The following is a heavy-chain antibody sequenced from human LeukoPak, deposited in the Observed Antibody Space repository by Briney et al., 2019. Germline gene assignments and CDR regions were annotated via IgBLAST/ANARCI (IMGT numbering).Heavy chain of an antibody. D-gene: IGHD4-23*01. Sequence: GRSLRLSCAASGFTFSSYGMHWVRQAPGKGLEWVAVIWYDGSNKYYADSVKGRFTISRDNSKNTLYLQMNSLRAEDTAVYYCARDLSATVVSTYYFDYWGQGTLVPVSS. V-gene: IGHV3-33*01. CDR1: GFTFSSYG. J-gene: IGHJ4*02. CDR2: IWYDGSNK. CDR3: ARDLSATVVSTYYFDY.